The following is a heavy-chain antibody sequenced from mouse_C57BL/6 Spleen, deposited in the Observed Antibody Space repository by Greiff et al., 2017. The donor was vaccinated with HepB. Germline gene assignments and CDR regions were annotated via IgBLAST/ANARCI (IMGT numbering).Heavy chain of an antibody. V-gene: IGHV1-82*01. CDR1: GYAFSSSW. J-gene: IGHJ2*01. Sequence: VQLQQSGPELVKPGASVKISCKASGYAFSSSWMNWVKRRPGKGLEWIGRIYPGDGDTNYNGKFKGKATLTADKSSSTAYMQLSSLTSEDSAVYFCARWKLLRFDYWGQGTTLTVSS. D-gene: IGHD1-1*01. CDR3: ARWKLLRFDY. CDR2: IYPGDGDT.